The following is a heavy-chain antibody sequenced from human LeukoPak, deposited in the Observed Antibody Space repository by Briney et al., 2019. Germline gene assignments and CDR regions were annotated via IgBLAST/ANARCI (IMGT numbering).Heavy chain of an antibody. CDR3: ARESGWYQWNFDY. V-gene: IGHV1-69*13. D-gene: IGHD6-19*01. CDR2: IIAVFNSA. CDR1: GGTFSSYA. J-gene: IGHJ4*02. Sequence: SVKVSCKASGGTFSSYAFGWVRQAPGQGLEGMGGIIAVFNSAKYAQKFQGRVTITADGSTTTTYMELSSLRSEDTAVYYCARESGWYQWNFDYWGQGPLVTVSS.